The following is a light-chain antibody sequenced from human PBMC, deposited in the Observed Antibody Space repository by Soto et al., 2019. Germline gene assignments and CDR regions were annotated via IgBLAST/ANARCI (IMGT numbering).Light chain of an antibody. V-gene: IGKV3-20*01. CDR2: GAS. Sequence: DMVWTQSPGTLSFSPGERATLSCRASQSVSSSYLAWDQQKPGQAPRLLIDGASGRAHGIPGRFSGSGSGTDFTLTISRLDPEYVAEYYCLQYGSTLFPFGPGTKVDIK. CDR1: QSVSSSY. CDR3: LQYGSTLFP. J-gene: IGKJ3*01.